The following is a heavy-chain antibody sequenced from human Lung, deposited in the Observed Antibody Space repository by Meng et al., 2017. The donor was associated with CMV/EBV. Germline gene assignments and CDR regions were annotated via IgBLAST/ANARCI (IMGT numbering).Heavy chain of an antibody. CDR2: IIPILGIA. CDR3: ARGGTVVPAAIRGRGWFDP. CDR1: GCTFSSYA. J-gene: IGHJ5*02. Sequence: SSXXVSXQASGCTFSSYAISWVRQAPGQGLEWMGGIIPILGIANYAQKFQGRVTITVDKSTSTAYMELNSLRSEETAVYYCARGGTVVPAAIRGRGWFDPWXQGTXVTVSS. V-gene: IGHV1-69*10. D-gene: IGHD2-2*02.